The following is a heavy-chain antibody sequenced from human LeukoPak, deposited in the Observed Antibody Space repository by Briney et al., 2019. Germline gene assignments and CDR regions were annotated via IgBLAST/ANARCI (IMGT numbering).Heavy chain of an antibody. CDR1: GFTFSYYS. D-gene: IGHD2-2*02. Sequence: GGSLRLSCAASGFTFSYYSMNWVRQAPGKGLEWVSAISGSGGSTYYADSVKGRFTISRDNSKNTLYLQMNSLRAEDTAVYYCASQLGYCSSTSCYIGAFDIWGQGTMVTVSS. J-gene: IGHJ3*02. CDR3: ASQLGYCSSTSCYIGAFDI. V-gene: IGHV3-23*01. CDR2: ISGSGGST.